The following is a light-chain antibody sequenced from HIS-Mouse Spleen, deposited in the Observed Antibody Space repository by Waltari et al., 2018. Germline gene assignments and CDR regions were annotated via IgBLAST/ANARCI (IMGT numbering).Light chain of an antibody. CDR3: SSYTSSSFNVV. CDR2: DVS. J-gene: IGLJ2*01. CDR1: SSDVGGSNY. V-gene: IGLV2-14*03. Sequence: QSALTQPASVSGSPGQSITISCTGTSSDVGGSNYVSWYQQHPGKAPKLMIYDVSNRPSGVSNRFSGSKSGNTASLTISGLQAEDEADYYCSSYTSSSFNVVFGGGTKLTVI.